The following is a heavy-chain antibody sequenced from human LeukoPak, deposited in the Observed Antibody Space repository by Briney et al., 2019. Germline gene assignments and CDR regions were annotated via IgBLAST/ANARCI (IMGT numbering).Heavy chain of an antibody. Sequence: GRSLRLSCAASGFTFDDYAMHWVRQTPGKGLEWVSGISWNSGSIGYADSVKGRFTISRDNAKNSLYLQMNSLRAEDTAVYYCMSPEVGATNWGQGTLVTVSS. V-gene: IGHV3-9*01. CDR3: MSPEVGATN. CDR1: GFTFDDYA. CDR2: ISWNSGSI. D-gene: IGHD1-26*01. J-gene: IGHJ4*02.